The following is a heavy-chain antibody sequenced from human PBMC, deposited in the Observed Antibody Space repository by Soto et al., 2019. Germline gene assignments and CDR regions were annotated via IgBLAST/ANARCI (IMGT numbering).Heavy chain of an antibody. D-gene: IGHD2-15*01. V-gene: IGHV4-59*01. CDR2: VYYTGST. CDR1: DGSISTYY. J-gene: IGHJ6*02. Sequence: PSETLSLTCSVSDGSISTYYWSWIRQPPGKELEWIGYVYYTGSTNYNPSLKSRATTSVDTSKNQFSLKLNSVTAADTAVYFCARGPGYCSGGACTFYYGLDVWGQGTTVTVSS. CDR3: ARGPGYCSGGACTFYYGLDV.